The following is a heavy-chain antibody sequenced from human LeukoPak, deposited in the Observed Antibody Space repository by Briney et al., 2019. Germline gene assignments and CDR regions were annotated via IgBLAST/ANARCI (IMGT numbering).Heavy chain of an antibody. D-gene: IGHD1-26*01. CDR3: ASAVVYGGIVGAFDY. CDR2: IYYSGTT. J-gene: IGHJ4*02. V-gene: IGHV4-30-4*01. Sequence: SETLSLTCTVSGGSISSGDYYWSWIRQPPGKGLEWIGYIYYSGTTYYNPSHKSRVTISVDTSKNQFSLKLTSVTAADTAVYYCASAVVYGGIVGAFDYWGQGTLVTVSS. CDR1: GGSISSGDYY.